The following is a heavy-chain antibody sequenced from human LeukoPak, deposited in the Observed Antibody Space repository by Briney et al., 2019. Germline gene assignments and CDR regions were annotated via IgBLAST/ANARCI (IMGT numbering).Heavy chain of an antibody. V-gene: IGHV4-34*01. D-gene: IGHD6-13*01. CDR2: MNHSGST. CDR3: AREAAAGGFDDYYYYMEV. J-gene: IGHJ6*03. CDR1: GGSFSGYY. Sequence: SETLSLTCAVYGGSFSGYYWSWIRQPPGKGLEWIGEMNHSGSTNYNLSLKSRVTISVDTSKKQFSLTLSSVTAADTAVYYCAREAAAGGFDDYYYYMEVWGKGTTVTVSS.